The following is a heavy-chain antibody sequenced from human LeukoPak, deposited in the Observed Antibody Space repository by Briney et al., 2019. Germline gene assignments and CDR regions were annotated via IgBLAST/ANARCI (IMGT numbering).Heavy chain of an antibody. D-gene: IGHD5-18*01. V-gene: IGHV3-72*01. CDR3: AREGGLWVPGGYV. CDR1: GFTFSDHY. Sequence: GGSLRLSCAASGFTFSDHYMDWVGQAPGKGLEWVGRTRNKANSYTTEYAASVKGRFTISRDDSKSSLYLQMNSLKTEDTAVYYCAREGGLWVPGGYVWGKGTTVTVSS. CDR2: TRNKANSYTT. J-gene: IGHJ6*04.